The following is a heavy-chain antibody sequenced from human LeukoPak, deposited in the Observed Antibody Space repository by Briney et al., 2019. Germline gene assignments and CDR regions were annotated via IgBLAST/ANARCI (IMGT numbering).Heavy chain of an antibody. CDR3: ARSPGSSGWYRD. CDR2: IYYSGST. J-gene: IGHJ4*02. V-gene: IGHV4-31*03. CDR1: GGSISSGGYY. Sequence: SETLSLTCTVSGGSISSGGYYWSWIRQHPGRGLEWIGYIYYSGSTYYNPSLKSRVTISVDTSKNQFSLKLSSVTAADTAVYYCARSPGSSGWYRDWGQGTLVTVSS. D-gene: IGHD6-19*01.